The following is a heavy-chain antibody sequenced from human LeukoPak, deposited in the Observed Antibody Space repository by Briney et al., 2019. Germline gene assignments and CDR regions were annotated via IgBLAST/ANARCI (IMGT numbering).Heavy chain of an antibody. D-gene: IGHD5-12*01. CDR3: ARDIGYGDY. CDR2: IKQDGSEK. J-gene: IGHJ4*02. CDR1: GFTFSSYW. V-gene: IGHV3-7*01. Sequence: PGGSLRLSCVASGFTFSSYWMSWVRQAPGGGLKWVAAIKQDGSEKNYVDSVKGRFTISRDNAKNSVYLQMNSLRAEDTAVYYCARDIGYGDYWGQGILVTVSS.